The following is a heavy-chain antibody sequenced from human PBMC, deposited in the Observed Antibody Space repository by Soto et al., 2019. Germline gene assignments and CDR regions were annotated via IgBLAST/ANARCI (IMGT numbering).Heavy chain of an antibody. CDR3: AREADTAMVGNWFDP. CDR2: ISSSSSYI. V-gene: IGHV3-21*01. D-gene: IGHD5-18*01. CDR1: GFTFSSYS. Sequence: GGSLRLSCAASGFTFSSYSMNWVRQAPGKGLEWVSSISSSSSYIYYADSVKGRFTISRDNAKNSLYLQMNSLRAEDTAVYYCAREADTAMVGNWFDPWGQGTLVTVSS. J-gene: IGHJ5*02.